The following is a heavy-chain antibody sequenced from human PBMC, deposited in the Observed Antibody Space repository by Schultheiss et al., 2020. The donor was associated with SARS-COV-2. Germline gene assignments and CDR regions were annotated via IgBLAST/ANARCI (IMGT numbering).Heavy chain of an antibody. CDR1: GGTFSSYA. CDR3: ASSWSGYYTGEEGGYVY. V-gene: IGHV1-69*05. D-gene: IGHD3-3*01. CDR2: IIPIFGTA. Sequence: SVKVSCKASGGTFSSYAISWVRQAPGQGLEWMGGIIPIFGTANYAQKLQGRVTMTTDTSTSTAYMELRSLRSDDTAVYYCASSWSGYYTGEEGGYVYWGQGTLVTVSS. J-gene: IGHJ4*02.